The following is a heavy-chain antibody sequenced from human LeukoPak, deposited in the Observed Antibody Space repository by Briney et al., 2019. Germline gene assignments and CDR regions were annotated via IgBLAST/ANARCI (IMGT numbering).Heavy chain of an antibody. CDR3: AKDQSSWYTYFDY. CDR2: ISGSGGST. V-gene: IGHV3-23*01. CDR1: GFTFSSYA. Sequence: PWGSLRLSCAASGFTFSSYAMSWVRQAPGKGLEWVSAISGSGGSTYYADSVKGRFTISRDNSKNTLYLQMNSLRAEDTAVYYCAKDQSSWYTYFDYWGQGTLVTVSS. J-gene: IGHJ4*02. D-gene: IGHD6-13*01.